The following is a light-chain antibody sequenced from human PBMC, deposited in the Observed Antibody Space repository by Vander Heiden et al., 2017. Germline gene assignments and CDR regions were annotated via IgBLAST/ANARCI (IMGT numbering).Light chain of an antibody. J-gene: IGLJ2*01. CDR1: SSDVGSYNS. CDR2: DVT. Sequence: QSALTQPPAASGSPGQSVTISCTGTSSDVGSYNSVSWYQQYPGTAPTLLIYDVTKRPSGVPDRFSGSKSGNTASLTVSGLQAEDEADYFCSSYADTANVVFGGGTKLTVL. CDR3: SSYADTANVV. V-gene: IGLV2-8*01.